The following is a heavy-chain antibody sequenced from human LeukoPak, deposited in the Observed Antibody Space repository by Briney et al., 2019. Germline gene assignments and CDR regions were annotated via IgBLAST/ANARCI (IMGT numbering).Heavy chain of an antibody. V-gene: IGHV4-39*07. Sequence: SETLSLTCTVSGGSIITGSYYWSWIRQPPGKGLEWIGEINHSGSTNYNPSLKSRVTISVDTSKNQFSLKLSSVTAADTAVYYCARLPTVTTGSYYYYMDFGGKGTTVTVSS. J-gene: IGHJ6*03. CDR3: ARLPTVTTGSYYYYMDF. D-gene: IGHD4-17*01. CDR2: INHSGST. CDR1: GGSIITGSYY.